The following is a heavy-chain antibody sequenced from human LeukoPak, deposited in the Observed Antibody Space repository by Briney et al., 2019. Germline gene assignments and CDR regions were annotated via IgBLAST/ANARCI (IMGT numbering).Heavy chain of an antibody. CDR1: GFTFSSYG. V-gene: IGHV3-30*18. J-gene: IGHJ4*02. Sequence: PGRSLRLSCAASGFTFSSYGMHWVRQAPGKGLEWVAVISYDGSNKYYADSVKGRFTISRDNSKNTLYLQMNSPRAEDTAVYYCAKDNGDYGYFDYWGQGTLVTVSS. CDR3: AKDNGDYGYFDY. CDR2: ISYDGSNK. D-gene: IGHD4-17*01.